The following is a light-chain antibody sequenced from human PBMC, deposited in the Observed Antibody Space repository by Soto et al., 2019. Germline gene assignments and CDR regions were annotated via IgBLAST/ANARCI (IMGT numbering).Light chain of an antibody. Sequence: QSVLTQPASVSGSPGQSITISCTGTSSDVGGYNYVSWYQQHPGKAPKLMIYEVSNRPSGVSNRFSGSKSGNTASLTISGLQAEDEADYYCSSYTSSSPLYVFGNGTKVTVL. CDR3: SSYTSSSPLYV. CDR1: SSDVGGYNY. CDR2: EVS. V-gene: IGLV2-14*01. J-gene: IGLJ1*01.